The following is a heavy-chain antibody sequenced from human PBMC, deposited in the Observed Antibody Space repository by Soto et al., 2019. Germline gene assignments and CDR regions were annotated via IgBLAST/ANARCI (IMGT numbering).Heavy chain of an antibody. V-gene: IGHV6-1*01. CDR3: ARGVVYLDC. CDR2: TYYRSKWYN. CDR1: GDSVSSPSGA. Sequence: SQTLSLTCGTSGDSVSSPSGAWNWIRQSPSRGLEWLGRTYYRSKWYNDYAVSVKSRITINPDTSKNQFSLHLNSVTSDDTAVYCCARGVVYLDCWGQGTLVTGSS. D-gene: IGHD2-15*01. J-gene: IGHJ4*01.